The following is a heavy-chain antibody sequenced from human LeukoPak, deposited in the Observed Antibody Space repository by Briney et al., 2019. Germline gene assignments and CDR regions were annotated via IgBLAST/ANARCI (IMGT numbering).Heavy chain of an antibody. D-gene: IGHD6-19*01. CDR1: GLSFSSYA. CDR3: AKSLRQWLARYYYYGMDV. J-gene: IGHJ6*02. Sequence: GGSLRLSCAASGLSFSSYAMSWVRRAPGKGLEWVSAISGSGGSTYYADSVKGRFTISRDNSKNTLYLQMNSLRAEDTAVYYCAKSLRQWLARYYYYGMDVWGQGTTVTVSS. V-gene: IGHV3-23*01. CDR2: ISGSGGST.